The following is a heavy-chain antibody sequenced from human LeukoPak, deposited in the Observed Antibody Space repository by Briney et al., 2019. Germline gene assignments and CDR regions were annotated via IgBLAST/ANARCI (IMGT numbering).Heavy chain of an antibody. V-gene: IGHV1-18*01. CDR2: ISAYNGNT. CDR1: GYTFTSYG. Sequence: VASVKVSCKASGYTFTSYGISWVRQAPGQGLEWIGWISAYNGNTNYAQKLQGRVTMTTDTSTSTAYMELRSLRSDDTAVYYCARVSVVGATKDFDYWGQGTLVTVSS. CDR3: ARVSVVGATKDFDY. J-gene: IGHJ4*02. D-gene: IGHD1-26*01.